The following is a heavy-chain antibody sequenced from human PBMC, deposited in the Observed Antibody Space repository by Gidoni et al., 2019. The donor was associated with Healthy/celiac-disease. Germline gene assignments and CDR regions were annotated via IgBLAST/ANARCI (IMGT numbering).Heavy chain of an antibody. CDR3: ARGGGSYWAYYYVMDV. CDR1: GFTFGSYW. Sequence: EVQLVESGGGLVQPGGSLRLSCAASGFTFGSYWMHWVRQAPGQGLVWVSRINSDGSTANYANSVRARFTISRDNATNTLYLQMNSLRAEDTAVYYCARGGGSYWAYYYVMDVWGQGTTVTVSS. J-gene: IGHJ6*02. D-gene: IGHD1-26*01. CDR2: INSDGSTA. V-gene: IGHV3-74*01.